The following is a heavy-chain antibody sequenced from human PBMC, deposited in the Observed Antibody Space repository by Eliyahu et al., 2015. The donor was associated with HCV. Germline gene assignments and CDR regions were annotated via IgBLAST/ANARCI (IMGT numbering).Heavy chain of an antibody. Sequence: QVQLQESGPGLVKPSETLSLTCTVSGGSXSSYYWSWIRQPPGKGLEWIGYIYYRGSTNYNPPLKSRVTISVDTSKNQFSLKLSSVTAADTAVYYCAREHSYGSGWPYGMDVWGQGTTVTVSS. V-gene: IGHV4-59*01. D-gene: IGHD6-19*01. J-gene: IGHJ6*02. CDR1: GGSXSSYY. CDR2: IYYRGST. CDR3: AREHSYGSGWPYGMDV.